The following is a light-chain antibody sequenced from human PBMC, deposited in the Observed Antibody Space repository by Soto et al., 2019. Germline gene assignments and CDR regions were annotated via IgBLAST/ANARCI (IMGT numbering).Light chain of an antibody. Sequence: QSALTQPRSVSGSPGQSVTISCTGTISDVGGYNYVSWYQQHPGKAPKFMIYDVSKRPSGVPDRFSGSKSGNTASLTISGLQGEDEADYYCCSYAGSYKGYVFGTGTKVTVL. CDR3: CSYAGSYKGYV. V-gene: IGLV2-11*01. J-gene: IGLJ1*01. CDR1: ISDVGGYNY. CDR2: DVS.